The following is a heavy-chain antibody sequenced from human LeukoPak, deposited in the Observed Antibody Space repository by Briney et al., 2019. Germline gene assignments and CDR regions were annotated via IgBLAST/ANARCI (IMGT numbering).Heavy chain of an antibody. CDR2: IIPILGTA. Sequence: ASVKVSCKASGGTFSSYAISWVRQAPGQGLEWMGGIIPILGTANYAQKFQGRVTITADESTSTAYMELSSLRSEDTAVYYCARDLEDCSGGSCYSDYWGQGTLVTVSS. CDR1: GGTFSSYA. CDR3: ARDLEDCSGGSCYSDY. V-gene: IGHV1-69*13. D-gene: IGHD2-15*01. J-gene: IGHJ4*02.